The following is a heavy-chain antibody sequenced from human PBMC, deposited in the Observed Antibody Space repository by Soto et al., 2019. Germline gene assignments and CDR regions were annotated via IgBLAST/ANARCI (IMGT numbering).Heavy chain of an antibody. J-gene: IGHJ6*02. V-gene: IGHV3-11*05. CDR3: ARGHYGLDV. Sequence: QVQLVDSGGGLVKPGGSLRLSCAASEFTFSNYYMSWIHQAPGKGLEWVSYISITGTDTNYADSVKGRFTISRDNAKNSLYLQMNSLRAEDTAVYYCARGHYGLDVWGQGTTVTVSS. CDR1: EFTFSNYY. CDR2: ISITGTDT.